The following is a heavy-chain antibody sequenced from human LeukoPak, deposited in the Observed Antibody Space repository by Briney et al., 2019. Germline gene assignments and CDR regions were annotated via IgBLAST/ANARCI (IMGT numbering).Heavy chain of an antibody. V-gene: IGHV3-30*02. CDR3: AKDRLPYNWNYGDY. J-gene: IGHJ4*02. CDR1: GFTFSSYS. D-gene: IGHD1-7*01. Sequence: GGSLRLSCAASGFTFSSYSIHWVRQAPGKGLEWVAFIRYDGSNKYYADSVKGRFTISRDNSKNTLYLQMNSLGAEDTAVYYCAKDRLPYNWNYGDYWGQGTLVTVSS. CDR2: IRYDGSNK.